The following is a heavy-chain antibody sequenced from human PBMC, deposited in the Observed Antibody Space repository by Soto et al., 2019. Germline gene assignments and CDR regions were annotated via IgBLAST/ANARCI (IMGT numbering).Heavy chain of an antibody. Sequence: ASVKVSCKASGYTFTSYGISWVRQAPGQGLEWMGWISAYNGNTNYAQKLQGRVTMTTDTSTSTAYMELRSLRSDDTAVYYCARESGYCGGDCHPGGYYYYGMDVWGQGTTVTVSS. CDR2: ISAYNGNT. V-gene: IGHV1-18*01. CDR3: ARESGYCGGDCHPGGYYYYGMDV. CDR1: GYTFTSYG. D-gene: IGHD2-21*02. J-gene: IGHJ6*02.